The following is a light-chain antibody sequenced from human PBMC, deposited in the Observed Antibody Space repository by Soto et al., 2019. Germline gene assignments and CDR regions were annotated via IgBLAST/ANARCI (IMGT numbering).Light chain of an antibody. Sequence: ELVLTQSPGTLSLSPGERATLSCRASQSVSSSYLAWYQQKPGQAPRLLIYGASSRATGIPDRFSGSGSGTDFTLTISRLEPEDFAVYYCHQYDSSPLTFVGGTKVQIK. CDR1: QSVSSSY. V-gene: IGKV3-20*01. CDR3: HQYDSSPLT. CDR2: GAS. J-gene: IGKJ4*01.